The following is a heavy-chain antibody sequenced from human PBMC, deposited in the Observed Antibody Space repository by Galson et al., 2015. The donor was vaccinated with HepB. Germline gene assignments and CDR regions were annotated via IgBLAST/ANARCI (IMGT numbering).Heavy chain of an antibody. CDR1: GFTFSSYG. D-gene: IGHD2-15*01. CDR2: ISTSSNYI. CDR3: AREGIGRSYYYYMDV. Sequence: SLRLSCAASGFTFSSYGMNWVRQAPGKGLEWVSSISTSSNYIDYAESVKGRFTISRDNAKNSLYLQMNSLKAEDTAVYYCAREGIGRSYYYYMDVWGKGTTVTVSS. J-gene: IGHJ6*03. V-gene: IGHV3-21*01.